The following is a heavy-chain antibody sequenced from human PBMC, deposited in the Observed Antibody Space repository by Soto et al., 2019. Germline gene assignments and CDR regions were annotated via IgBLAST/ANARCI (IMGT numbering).Heavy chain of an antibody. D-gene: IGHD1-1*01. CDR2: ISAYNGNT. Sequence: ASVKVSCKASGYTVTSYGISWVRQAPGQGLEWMGWISAYNGNTNYAQKLQGRVTMTTDTSTSTAYMELRSLRSADTAVYYCARGEVQEYYYYYMDVWGKGTTVTVSS. J-gene: IGHJ6*03. CDR1: GYTVTSYG. CDR3: ARGEVQEYYYYYMDV. V-gene: IGHV1-18*01.